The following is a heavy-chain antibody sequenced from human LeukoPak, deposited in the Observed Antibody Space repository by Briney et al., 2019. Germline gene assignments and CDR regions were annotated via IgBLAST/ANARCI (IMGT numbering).Heavy chain of an antibody. CDR2: INHSGST. CDR1: GGSFSGYY. J-gene: IGHJ6*03. CDR3: ARGVSEYYYYYYMDV. Sequence: PSETLSLTCAVYGGSFSGYYWSWIRQPPGKGLEWIGEINHSGSTNYNPSLKSRVTISVDTSKNQFSLKLSSVTAADTAVYYCARGVSEYYYYYYMDVWGKGTTVTVSS. V-gene: IGHV4-34*01.